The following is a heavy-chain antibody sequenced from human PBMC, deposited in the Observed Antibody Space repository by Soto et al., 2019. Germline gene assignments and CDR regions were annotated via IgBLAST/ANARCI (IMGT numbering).Heavy chain of an antibody. J-gene: IGHJ4*02. Sequence: EVQLSESGGDLVQPGGSLRLSCAASGFTFSSYAMSWVRQAPGKGLEWVSAISGTGATTYHAGSVKGRFTISRDNSKNTLYLQMNSLRAADSAIYYCAKFFAATGRNSGWPWTFHFWGQGTLVTVSS. CDR1: GFTFSSYA. D-gene: IGHD6-25*01. V-gene: IGHV3-23*01. CDR3: AKFFAATGRNSGWPWTFHF. CDR2: ISGTGATT.